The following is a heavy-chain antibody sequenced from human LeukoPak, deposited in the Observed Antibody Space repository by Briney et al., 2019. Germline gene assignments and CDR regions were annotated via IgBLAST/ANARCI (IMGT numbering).Heavy chain of an antibody. CDR1: GFTVSSNY. CDR3: ANDPGLSSPYYYYYMDV. J-gene: IGHJ6*03. V-gene: IGHV3-53*01. CDR2: IYSGGST. D-gene: IGHD6-6*01. Sequence: PGGSLRLSCAASGFTVSSNYMSWVRQAPGKGLEWVSVIYSGGSTYYADSVKGRFTISRDNSKNTLYLQMNSLRAEDAAVYYCANDPGLSSPYYYYYMDVWGKGTTVTVSS.